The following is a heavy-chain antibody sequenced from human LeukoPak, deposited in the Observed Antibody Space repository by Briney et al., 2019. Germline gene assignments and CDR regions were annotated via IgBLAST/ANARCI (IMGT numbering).Heavy chain of an antibody. V-gene: IGHV1-69*13. J-gene: IGHJ6*02. CDR1: GGTFSSYA. CDR3: ARAPYCSGGSCYYYYGMDV. Sequence: ASVTVSCTASGGTFSSYAISWVRQAPGQGLEWMGGIIPIFGTANYAQKFQGRVTITADESTSTAYMELSSLRSEDTAVYYCARAPYCSGGSCYYYYGMDVWGQGTAVTVSS. D-gene: IGHD2-15*01. CDR2: IIPIFGTA.